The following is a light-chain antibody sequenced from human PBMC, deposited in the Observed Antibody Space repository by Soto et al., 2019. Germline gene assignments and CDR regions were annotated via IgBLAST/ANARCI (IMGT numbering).Light chain of an antibody. CDR2: GAS. Sequence: EIMLTQPPGTLSLSTGERATLSCRASQSVISSYLAWYQHKPGQAPRLLIYGASTRATGIPARFSGSGSGTEFTLTISSLQSEDFAVYYCQQYDNWPPYTFGQGTKVDI. CDR3: QQYDNWPPYT. V-gene: IGKV3-15*01. J-gene: IGKJ2*01. CDR1: QSVISSY.